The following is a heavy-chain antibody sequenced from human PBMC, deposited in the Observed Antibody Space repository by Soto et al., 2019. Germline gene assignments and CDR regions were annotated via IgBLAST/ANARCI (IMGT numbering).Heavy chain of an antibody. V-gene: IGHV4-31*03. CDR1: GGSITRGGYY. Sequence: QVQLQESGPGLVKPSETLSLPCTVSGGSITRGGYYWSWIRQQPAKGLEWIGYIYNSGTSYYNPSLKSRVTISVDTSKNQFSLKLTSVTAADTAVYYCPRDPAPWGQGTLVTVSS. J-gene: IGHJ5*02. CDR3: PRDPAP. CDR2: IYNSGTS.